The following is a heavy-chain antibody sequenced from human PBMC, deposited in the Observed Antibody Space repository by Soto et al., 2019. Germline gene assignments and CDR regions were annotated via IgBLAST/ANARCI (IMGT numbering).Heavy chain of an antibody. CDR3: ARNGTYSSSLSQYSGMDV. CDR2: IVPMFGTA. CDR1: GGTFANFI. V-gene: IGHV1-69*01. Sequence: QVQLVQSGAEVKEPGSSVKVSCKASGGTFANFIMNWVRQTPGQGLEWMGGIVPMFGTATYAEKFKGRVTISATESTSTAYRELTSLRSEDTAVYYGARNGTYSSSLSQYSGMDVWGQGTTVTVS. D-gene: IGHD6-6*01. J-gene: IGHJ6*02.